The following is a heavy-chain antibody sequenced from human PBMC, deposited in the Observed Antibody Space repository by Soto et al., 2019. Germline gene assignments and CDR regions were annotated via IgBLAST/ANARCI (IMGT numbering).Heavy chain of an antibody. V-gene: IGHV4-31*03. D-gene: IGHD5-18*01. CDR2: IYYSGST. Sequence: QVQLQESGPGLVKPSQTLSLTCTVSGGSISSGGYYWSWIRQHPGKGLEWIGYIYYSGSTYYNPSLKSRVTMXVXTXENQFSLKLSSVTAADTAVYYCARSGYSYGPNPLLYWGQGTLVTVSS. CDR1: GGSISSGGYY. CDR3: ARSGYSYGPNPLLY. J-gene: IGHJ4*02.